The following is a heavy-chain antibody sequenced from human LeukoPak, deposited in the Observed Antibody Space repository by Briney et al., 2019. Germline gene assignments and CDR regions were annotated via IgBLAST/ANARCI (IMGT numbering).Heavy chain of an antibody. CDR3: ARHSYTGSSWFFDY. CDR1: GGSISSSSYY. J-gene: IGHJ4*02. V-gene: IGHV4-39*01. D-gene: IGHD1-26*01. Sequence: SETLSLTCTVSGGSISSSSYYWGWIRQPPGKGLEWIRSIYHSGNTYYNPSLKSRVTISVDTSKNQFSLKLSSLTAADTAVYYCARHSYTGSSWFFDYWGQGTLVTVSS. CDR2: IYHSGNT.